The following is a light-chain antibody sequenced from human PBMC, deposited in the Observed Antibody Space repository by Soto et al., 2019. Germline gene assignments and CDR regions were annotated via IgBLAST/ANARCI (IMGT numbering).Light chain of an antibody. CDR2: STS. V-gene: IGLV7-43*01. CDR1: PGAVTSGSY. CDR3: LLYYGGAVV. J-gene: IGLJ2*01. Sequence: QAVVTQEPSLTVSPGGKVIFPWAPTPGAVTSGSYPNWFQQKPGQAPRALIYSTSNKPSWTPARFSGSLLGGKAALTLSGVQPEDEAEYYCLLYYGGAVVFGGGTKLTVL.